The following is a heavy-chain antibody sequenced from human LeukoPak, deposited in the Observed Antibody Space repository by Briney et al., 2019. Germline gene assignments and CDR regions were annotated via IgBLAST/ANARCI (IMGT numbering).Heavy chain of an antibody. Sequence: GSLRLSCAASGFTFTYYAMHWVRQAPGKGLEWVSVVSNDGSNQDYTDSVKGRFIISRDDSKNTLYLQMNSLRAEDTAVYYCARDVLGYDSAAFDIWGQGTMVTVSS. D-gene: IGHD3-16*01. CDR3: ARDVLGYDSAAFDI. J-gene: IGHJ3*02. CDR1: GFTFTYYA. V-gene: IGHV3-30-3*01. CDR2: VSNDGSNQ.